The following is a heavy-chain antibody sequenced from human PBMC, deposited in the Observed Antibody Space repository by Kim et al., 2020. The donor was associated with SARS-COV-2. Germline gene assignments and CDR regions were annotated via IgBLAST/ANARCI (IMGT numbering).Heavy chain of an antibody. CDR2: IYYSGST. V-gene: IGHV4-59*08. D-gene: IGHD3-16*01. CDR3: ARGGADRYYYYMDV. J-gene: IGHJ6*03. Sequence: SEPCPSPALSLVAPSVVTTGAGSGSPPGKGLEWIGYIYYSGSTNYNPSLKSRVTISVDTSKNQFSLKLSSVTAADTAVYYCARGGADRYYYYMDVWGKGT. CDR1: VAPSVVTT.